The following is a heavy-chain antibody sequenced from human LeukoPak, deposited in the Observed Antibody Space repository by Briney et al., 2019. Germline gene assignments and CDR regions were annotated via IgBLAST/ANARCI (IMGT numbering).Heavy chain of an antibody. CDR1: GFTFSDAW. J-gene: IGHJ4*02. V-gene: IGHV3-15*01. CDR2: IKSKTHGGTT. CDR3: TTERPYFDN. Sequence: PGGSLRLSCAASGFTFSDAWVSWGRQAPGKGLEWVGRIKSKTHGGTTQYAAPVKGRFTISRDDSKTTVYLQMNSLKSEDAAMYYCTTERPYFDNWGQGTLVTVSS.